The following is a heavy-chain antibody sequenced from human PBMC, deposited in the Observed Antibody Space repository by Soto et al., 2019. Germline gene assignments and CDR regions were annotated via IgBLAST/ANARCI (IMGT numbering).Heavy chain of an antibody. CDR2: INSDESTT. CDR1: GFTLNSYW. J-gene: IGHJ4*02. V-gene: IGHV3-74*01. Sequence: PGGSLRLSCAVSGFTLNSYWMHWVRQAPGKGLVWVSRINSDESTTNYADSVKGRFTTSRDNAKNTLYLQMNSLRDEDTAVYYCARGSQVSATRAFDYWGQGTLVTVSS. D-gene: IGHD1-20*01. CDR3: ARGSQVSATRAFDY.